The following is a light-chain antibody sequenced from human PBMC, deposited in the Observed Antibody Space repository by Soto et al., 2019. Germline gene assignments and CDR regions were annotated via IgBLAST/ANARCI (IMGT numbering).Light chain of an antibody. CDR3: QQLNRFPRT. J-gene: IGKJ1*01. Sequence: DIQLTQSPSFLSASVGDRVTITCRASQDISSYLAWYQQRPGKVPRFLTHSASTLQSGVPSRCSATGAGTTCTITISSLQPEDIATYYCQQLNRFPRTFGQGTKVE. CDR1: QDISSY. V-gene: IGKV1-9*01. CDR2: SAS.